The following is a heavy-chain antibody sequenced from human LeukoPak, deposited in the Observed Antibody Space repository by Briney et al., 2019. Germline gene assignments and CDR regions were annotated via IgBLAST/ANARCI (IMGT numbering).Heavy chain of an antibody. CDR1: GVSISSGGYY. J-gene: IGHJ4*02. D-gene: IGHD1-14*01. Sequence: SQTLSLTCTVSGVSISSGGYYWSWLRQHPGKGLEWIGYIYYSGSTYYNPSLKSRVTISVDTSKNQFSLKLSSVTAADTAVYYCARDHNGLFDYWGQGTLVTVSS. CDR2: IYYSGST. CDR3: ARDHNGLFDY. V-gene: IGHV4-31*03.